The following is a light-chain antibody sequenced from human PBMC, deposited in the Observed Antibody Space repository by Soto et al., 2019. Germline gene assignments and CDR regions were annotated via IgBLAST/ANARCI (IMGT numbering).Light chain of an antibody. CDR2: GAS. CDR3: QQSYSTPWT. J-gene: IGKJ1*01. CDR1: QSISSY. V-gene: IGKV1-39*01. Sequence: DIQMTQSPSSLSASVGDRVIITYRASQSISSYLNWYQHKPGNSPKVLLYGASILQTGVPSRFSGSGSGTDFTLTIRSLQPEDSATYYCQQSYSTPWTFGQGTKVEIK.